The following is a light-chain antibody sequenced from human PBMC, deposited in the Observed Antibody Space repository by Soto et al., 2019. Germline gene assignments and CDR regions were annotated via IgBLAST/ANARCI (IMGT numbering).Light chain of an antibody. Sequence: QSALTQPASVSGSPGQSITISCTGTSSDVGGYKYVSWYQQHPGEAPKLMIYDVSNRPSGVSNRFSGSKSGNTASLTISGLQAEDAADYYCSSYTSSSTRVFGTGTKLTVL. CDR1: SSDVGGYKY. V-gene: IGLV2-14*01. J-gene: IGLJ1*01. CDR3: SSYTSSSTRV. CDR2: DVS.